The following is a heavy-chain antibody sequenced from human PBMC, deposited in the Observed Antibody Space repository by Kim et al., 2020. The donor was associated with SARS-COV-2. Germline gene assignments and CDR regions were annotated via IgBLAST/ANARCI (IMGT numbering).Heavy chain of an antibody. Sequence: GGSLRLSCAASGFSFGDYALHWVRQAPGKGLEWVSSISWNSGSIDYADSVKGRFTISRDNAKNSLYLQMNSLRTEDTALYYCAKLKFYDSGSYTLWFDPWGQGTLVTVSS. CDR2: ISWNSGSI. D-gene: IGHD3-10*01. CDR3: AKLKFYDSGSYTLWFDP. CDR1: GFSFGDYA. V-gene: IGHV3-9*01. J-gene: IGHJ5*02.